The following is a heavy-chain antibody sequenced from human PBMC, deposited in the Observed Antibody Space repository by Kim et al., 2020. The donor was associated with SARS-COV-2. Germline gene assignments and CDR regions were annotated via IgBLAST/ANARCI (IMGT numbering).Heavy chain of an antibody. CDR1: GFTFSSYS. V-gene: IGHV3-21*01. CDR2: ISSSSSYI. J-gene: IGHJ6*02. D-gene: IGHD3-3*01. CDR3: ARDSSYYDFWSGYYTSGMDV. Sequence: GGSLRLSCAASGFTFSSYSMNWVRQAPGKGLEWVSSISSSSSYIYYADSVKGRFTISRDNAKNSLYLQMNSLRAEDTAVYYCARDSSYYDFWSGYYTSGMDVWGQGTTVTVSS.